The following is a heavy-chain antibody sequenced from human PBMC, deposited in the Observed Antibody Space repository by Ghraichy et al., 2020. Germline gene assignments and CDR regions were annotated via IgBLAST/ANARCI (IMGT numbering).Heavy chain of an antibody. CDR2: IIPIFGTA. V-gene: IGHV1-69*13. Sequence: SVKVSCKASGGTFSSYAISWVRQAPGQGLEWMGGIIPIFGTANYAQKFQGRVTITADESTSTAYMELSSLRSEDTAVYYCARVGAGDAAAGTLYWFDPWGQGTLVTVSS. D-gene: IGHD6-13*01. J-gene: IGHJ5*02. CDR3: ARVGAGDAAAGTLYWFDP. CDR1: GGTFSSYA.